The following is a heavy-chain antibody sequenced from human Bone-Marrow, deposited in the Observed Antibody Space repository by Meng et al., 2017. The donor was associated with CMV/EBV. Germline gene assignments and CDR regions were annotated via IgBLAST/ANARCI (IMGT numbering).Heavy chain of an antibody. V-gene: IGHV4-34*01. CDR1: GESFNGYY. CDR3: ARGRKVDF. Sequence: SQTLSLTCAVYGESFNGYYWSWIRQPPGKGLEWIGEINYDGSTNYSPSLKSRVTISIDPSKNQFSLKLSSVTAADTAVYYCARGRKVDFWGHGTLVTVSS. J-gene: IGHJ4*01. CDR2: INYDGST.